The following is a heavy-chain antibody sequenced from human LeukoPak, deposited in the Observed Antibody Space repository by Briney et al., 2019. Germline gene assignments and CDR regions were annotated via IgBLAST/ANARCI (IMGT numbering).Heavy chain of an antibody. CDR1: GGSISTYY. D-gene: IGHD6-19*01. V-gene: IGHV4-59*08. CDR2: IYYNGAT. Sequence: SETLSLTCTVSGGSISTYYWSWVQQAPGKGLEWIGYIYYNGATDYNPSLKSRVTISVDTSKNQFSLKLSSVTAADTALYYCARRTVANGWFRIDYWGQGSLVIVSS. J-gene: IGHJ4*02. CDR3: ARRTVANGWFRIDY.